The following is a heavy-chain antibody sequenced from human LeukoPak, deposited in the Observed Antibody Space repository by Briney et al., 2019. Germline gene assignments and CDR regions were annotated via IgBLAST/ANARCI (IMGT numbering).Heavy chain of an antibody. J-gene: IGHJ4*02. D-gene: IGHD3-22*01. Sequence: GGSLRLSCAASGFTFSSYVMHWVRQAPGKGLEWVAVISYDGSNKYYADSVKGRFTISRDNAKNSLYLQMNSLRDEDTAVYYCARGEGYYDSSGYYSIFDYWGQGTLVTVSS. V-gene: IGHV3-30-3*01. CDR3: ARGEGYYDSSGYYSIFDY. CDR2: ISYDGSNK. CDR1: GFTFSSYV.